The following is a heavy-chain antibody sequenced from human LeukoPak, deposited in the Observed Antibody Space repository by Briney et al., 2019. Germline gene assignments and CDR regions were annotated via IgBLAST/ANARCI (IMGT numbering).Heavy chain of an antibody. CDR2: IIPIFGTA. CDR3: ARVYYGSGSYYLAY. J-gene: IGHJ4*02. Sequence: SVKVSCKASGGTFSSYAISWVRQAPGQGLEWMGGIIPIFGTANYAQKFQGRVTITADKSTSTAYMELSSLRPEDTALYYCARVYYGSGSYYLAYWGQGTLVTVSS. V-gene: IGHV1-69*06. CDR1: GGTFSSYA. D-gene: IGHD3-10*01.